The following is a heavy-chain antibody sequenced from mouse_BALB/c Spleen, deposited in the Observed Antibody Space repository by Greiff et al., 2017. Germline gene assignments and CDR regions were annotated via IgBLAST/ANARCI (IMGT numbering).Heavy chain of an antibody. CDR1: GYTFTSYW. J-gene: IGHJ3*01. V-gene: IGHV1-69*02. D-gene: IGHD5-5*01. Sequence: VQLQQPGAELVKPGASVKLSCKASGYTFTSYWMHWVKQRPGQGLEWIGEIDPSDSYTNYNQKFKGKATLTVDKSSSTAYMQLSSLTSEDSAVYYCATTDGGFAYWGQGTLVTVSA. CDR3: ATTDGGFAY. CDR2: IDPSDSYT.